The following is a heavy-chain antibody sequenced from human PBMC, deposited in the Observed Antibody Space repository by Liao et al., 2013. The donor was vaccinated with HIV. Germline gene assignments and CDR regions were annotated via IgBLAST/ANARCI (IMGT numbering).Heavy chain of an antibody. CDR3: SRDVSSGWNELDF. J-gene: IGHJ4*02. Sequence: QVQLQQSGPGLVKPSETLSLTCTVSGGPITSYYWTWIRQPPGKGLEWIGNIYYSGSTNYNPSLKSRVTISVDTSMNRFSLNLNSVTPADTAVYYCSRDVSSGWNELDFWGQGTLVTVSS. CDR2: IYYSGST. V-gene: IGHV4-59*01. CDR1: GGPITSYY. D-gene: IGHD1-1*01.